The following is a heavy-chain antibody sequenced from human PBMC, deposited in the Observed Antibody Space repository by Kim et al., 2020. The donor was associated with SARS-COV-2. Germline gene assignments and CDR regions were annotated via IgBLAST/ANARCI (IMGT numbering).Heavy chain of an antibody. V-gene: IGHV4-59*13. J-gene: IGHJ6*02. D-gene: IGHD3-22*01. CDR2: IYYSGST. CDR3: ARVCRDYYDSSGYIYYGMDV. Sequence: SETLSLTCTVSGGSISSYYWSWIRQPPGKGLEWIGYIYYSGSTNYNPSLKSRVTISVDTSKNQFSLKLSSVTAADTAVYYFARVCRDYYDSSGYIYYGMDVWGQGTTVTVSS. CDR1: GGSISSYY.